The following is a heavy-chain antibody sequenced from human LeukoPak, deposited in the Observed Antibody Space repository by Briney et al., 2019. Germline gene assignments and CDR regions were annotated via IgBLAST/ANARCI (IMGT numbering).Heavy chain of an antibody. Sequence: SETLSLTCTVSGGSISSSSYYWGWIRQPPGKGLEWIGSIYYSGSTNYNPSLKSRVTISVDTSKNQFSLKLSSVTAADTAVYYCARVGSGWYVDYWGQGTLVTVSS. D-gene: IGHD6-19*01. CDR3: ARVGSGWYVDY. V-gene: IGHV4-39*07. CDR1: GGSISSSSYY. J-gene: IGHJ4*02. CDR2: IYYSGST.